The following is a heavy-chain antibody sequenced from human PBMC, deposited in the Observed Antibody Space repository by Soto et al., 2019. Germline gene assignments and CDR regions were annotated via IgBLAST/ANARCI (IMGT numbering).Heavy chain of an antibody. CDR3: ARQGPGYGAAFDI. CDR2: ISAYNGKT. CDR1: GYTFSNYG. J-gene: IGHJ3*02. D-gene: IGHD4-17*01. Sequence: ASVKVSCKASGYTFSNYGISWVRQAPGQGLEWMGWISAYNGKTDYAQKFQDRVIMTTDTPTSTAYMELRSLRSDDTAVYYCARQGPGYGAAFDIWGQGTMVTVSS. V-gene: IGHV1-18*01.